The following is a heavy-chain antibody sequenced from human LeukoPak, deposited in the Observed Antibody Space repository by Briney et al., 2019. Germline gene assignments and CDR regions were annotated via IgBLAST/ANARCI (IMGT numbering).Heavy chain of an antibody. V-gene: IGHV3-48*02. Sequence: GGSLRLSCAASGFTLSSYSMNRVRQAPGKGLEWVSYISSRSSTIYYADSVKGRFTISRDNAKNSLCLQMNSLRDEDTAVYYCAREGLAPFDYWGQGTLVTVSS. CDR1: GFTLSSYS. CDR2: ISSRSSTI. CDR3: AREGLAPFDY. J-gene: IGHJ4*02. D-gene: IGHD3-3*02.